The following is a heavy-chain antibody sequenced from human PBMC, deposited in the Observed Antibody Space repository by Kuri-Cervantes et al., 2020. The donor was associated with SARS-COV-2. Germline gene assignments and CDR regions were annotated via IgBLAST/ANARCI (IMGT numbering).Heavy chain of an antibody. Sequence: GGSLRLSCAASGFTFDDYTMHWVRQAPGKGLEWVSLISWDGGSTYYADSVKGRFTISRDNSKNSLYLQMNSLRAEDTAVYYCARGMGRYSSSFDYWGQGTLVTVSS. CDR2: ISWDGGST. V-gene: IGHV3-43*01. CDR1: GFTFDDYT. J-gene: IGHJ4*02. CDR3: ARGMGRYSSSFDY. D-gene: IGHD6-6*01.